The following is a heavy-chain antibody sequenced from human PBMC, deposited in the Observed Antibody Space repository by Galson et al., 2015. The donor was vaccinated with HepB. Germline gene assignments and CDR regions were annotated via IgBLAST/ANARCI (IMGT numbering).Heavy chain of an antibody. CDR1: GFTFSSYW. J-gene: IGHJ4*02. CDR3: ARDVSGTGYYGSGSYYYFDY. Sequence: SLRLSCAASGFTFSSYWMSWVRQAPGKGLEWVANIKQDGSEKYYVDSVKGRFTISRDNAKNSLYLQMNSLRAEDTAVYYCARDVSGTGYYGSGSYYYFDYWGQGTLVTVSS. CDR2: IKQDGSEK. V-gene: IGHV3-7*01. D-gene: IGHD3-10*01.